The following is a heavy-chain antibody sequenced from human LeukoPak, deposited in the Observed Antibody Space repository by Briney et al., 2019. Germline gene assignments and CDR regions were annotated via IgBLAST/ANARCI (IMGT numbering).Heavy chain of an antibody. J-gene: IGHJ6*02. V-gene: IGHV4-59*01. Sequence: SETLSLTCTVSGGSISTYYWSWIRQPPGKGLEWIGYIYYSGRTNYNPSLKSRVAISVDTSKNQFSLNLSSVTAADTAVYYCARDQGGYSSSVGMDVWGQGTTVTVSS. CDR2: IYYSGRT. D-gene: IGHD6-13*01. CDR1: GGSISTYY. CDR3: ARDQGGYSSSVGMDV.